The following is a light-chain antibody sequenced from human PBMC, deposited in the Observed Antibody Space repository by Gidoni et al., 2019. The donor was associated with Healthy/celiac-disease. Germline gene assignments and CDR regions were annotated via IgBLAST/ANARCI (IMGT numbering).Light chain of an antibody. J-gene: IGKJ5*01. CDR3: QQRSNWPPVIT. V-gene: IGKV3-11*01. CDR2: DAS. CDR1: QSVSSY. Sequence: EIVLTQSPATLSLSPGERATLSCRASQSVSSYLAWYQQKPGQAPRLLIYDASNRATGIPARFSGSGSGTDFTLTISSLEPEDFAVYYCQQRSNWPPVITFGKGHDWRLN.